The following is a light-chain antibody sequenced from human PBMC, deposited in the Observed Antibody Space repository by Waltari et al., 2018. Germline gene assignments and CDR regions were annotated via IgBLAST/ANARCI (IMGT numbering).Light chain of an antibody. CDR3: LQYNSHPRT. CDR2: AVS. CDR1: QGISTY. J-gene: IGKJ1*01. V-gene: IGKV1-17*01. Sequence: DIQMTQSPSSLSASAGDTVTITCRASQGISTYLNWYQQKPGKAPKRLIYAVSSLESGVPSRFSGSGSGTDFTLTISSLQPEDFATYYCLQYNSHPRTFGQGTKVEIK.